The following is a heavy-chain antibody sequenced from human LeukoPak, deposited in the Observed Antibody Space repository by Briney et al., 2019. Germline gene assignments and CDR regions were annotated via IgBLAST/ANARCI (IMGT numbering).Heavy chain of an antibody. J-gene: IGHJ4*02. D-gene: IGHD1-1*01. Sequence: PGGSLRLSCAASCFSFKVAWMSWVRQAPGKGLEWVSTISNSGDATYYADSVKGRFTISRDNSKNTLYLQMNSLRAEDTAVYYCAKAPPYKKYFDYWGQGTLVTVSS. CDR3: AKAPPYKKYFDY. V-gene: IGHV3-23*01. CDR1: CFSFKVAW. CDR2: ISNSGDAT.